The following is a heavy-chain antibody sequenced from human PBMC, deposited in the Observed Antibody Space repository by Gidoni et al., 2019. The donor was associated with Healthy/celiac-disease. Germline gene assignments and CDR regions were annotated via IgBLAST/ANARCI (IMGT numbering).Heavy chain of an antibody. J-gene: IGHJ6*02. V-gene: IGHV3-23*01. CDR3: AKEAVAAAGSLNDYYYGMDV. CDR2: ISGSGGST. D-gene: IGHD6-13*01. Sequence: EVQLLESGGGVVQPGGSLRLSCAASGFTFSSYAMSWVRQAPGKGLEWVSAISGSGGSTYYADSVKGRFTISRDNSKNTLYLQMNSLRAEDTAVYYCAKEAVAAAGSLNDYYYGMDVWGQGTTVTVSS. CDR1: GFTFSSYA.